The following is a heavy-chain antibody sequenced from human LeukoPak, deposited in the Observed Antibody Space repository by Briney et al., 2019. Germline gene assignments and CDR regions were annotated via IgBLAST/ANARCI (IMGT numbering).Heavy chain of an antibody. CDR1: GYTFTSYD. Sequence: ASVKVSCKASGYTFTSYDINWVRQATGQGLEWMGWMNPNSGNTGYAQKFQGRVTMTRNTSISTAYMEVSRLRSDDTAVYYCVREGRGPQTDYWGQGALVTVSS. V-gene: IGHV1-8*01. CDR3: VREGRGPQTDY. J-gene: IGHJ4*02. D-gene: IGHD3-10*01. CDR2: MNPNSGNT.